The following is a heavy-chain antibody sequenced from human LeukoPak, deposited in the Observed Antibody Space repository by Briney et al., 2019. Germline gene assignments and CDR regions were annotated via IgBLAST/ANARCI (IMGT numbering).Heavy chain of an antibody. CDR3: GKGLNRDYSGVGDY. CDR2: MSGSGDYT. Sequence: GGSLRLSCAAPGFTFSNYAMSWVRQAPGKGLEWVSSMSGSGDYTYHADSAKGRFTISRDNSESKLYLQANSLRAEDTAVYYCGKGLNRDYSGVGDYWGQGTLVTVSS. V-gene: IGHV3-23*01. CDR1: GFTFSNYA. J-gene: IGHJ4*02. D-gene: IGHD4-11*01.